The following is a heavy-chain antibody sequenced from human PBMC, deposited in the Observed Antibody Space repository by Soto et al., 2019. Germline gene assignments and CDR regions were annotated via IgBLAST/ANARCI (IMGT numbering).Heavy chain of an antibody. CDR1: GFTFSSYG. CDR3: AKETDYYDSSGYYPDAFDI. D-gene: IGHD3-22*01. J-gene: IGHJ3*02. CDR2: ISYDGSNK. V-gene: IGHV3-30*18. Sequence: QVQLVESGGGVVQPGRSLRLSCAASGFTFSSYGMHWVRQAPGKGLEWVAVISYDGSNKYYADSVKGRFTISRDNSNNTLYLQINSLRAEDTAVYYCAKETDYYDSSGYYPDAFDIWGQGTMVTVSS.